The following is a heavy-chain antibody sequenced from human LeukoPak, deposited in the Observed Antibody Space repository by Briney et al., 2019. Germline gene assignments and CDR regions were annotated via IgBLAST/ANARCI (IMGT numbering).Heavy chain of an antibody. J-gene: IGHJ4*02. V-gene: IGHV1-18*01. CDR1: GYTFTSYG. CDR2: ISAYNGNT. D-gene: IGHD5-18*01. Sequence: ASVKVSCKASGYTFTSYGISWVRQAPGQGLEWMGWISAYNGNTNYAQKLQGRVTMTTDTSTSTACMELRSLRSDDTAVYYCARDRGYSYGADYWGQGTLVTVSS. CDR3: ARDRGYSYGADY.